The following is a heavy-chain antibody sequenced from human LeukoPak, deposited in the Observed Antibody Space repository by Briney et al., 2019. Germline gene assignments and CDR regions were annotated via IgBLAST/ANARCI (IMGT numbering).Heavy chain of an antibody. CDR1: GYTFTGYY. V-gene: IGHV1-2*02. J-gene: IGHJ4*02. CDR2: INPNSGVT. Sequence: ASVKVSCKASGYTFTGYYMYWVRQAPGQGLEWMGWINPNSGVTNYAQKFQDRVTMTRDTSISTAYMELSRLGSDDTAVYYCARDFAQNYFDYWGQGTLVTVSS. CDR3: ARDFAQNYFDY.